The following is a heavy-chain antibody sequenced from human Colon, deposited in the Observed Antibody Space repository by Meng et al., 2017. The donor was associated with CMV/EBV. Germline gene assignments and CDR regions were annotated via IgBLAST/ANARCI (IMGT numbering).Heavy chain of an antibody. D-gene: IGHD6-13*01. CDR1: GGSVSSGYTY. Sequence: GSLRLSCTVSGGSVSSGYTYWSWIRQPPGQGLEWIGYVYYSGSTNYNPSPKSRVTISVDTSKNEFSLRLNSVTAADTAVYFCAREVRHTSSWSYFFDFWGQGMLVTVSS. V-gene: IGHV4-61*01. CDR2: VYYSGST. CDR3: AREVRHTSSWSYFFDF. J-gene: IGHJ4*02.